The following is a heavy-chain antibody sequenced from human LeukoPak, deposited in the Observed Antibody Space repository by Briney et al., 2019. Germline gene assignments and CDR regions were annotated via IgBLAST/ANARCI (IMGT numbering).Heavy chain of an antibody. CDR3: ARNSGSYYRPSYYFDY. J-gene: IGHJ4*02. V-gene: IGHV3-74*01. CDR1: GFTFSSYW. Sequence: GGSLRLSCAASGFTFSSYWMHWVRQAPGKGLVWVSRINSDGSSTSYADSVKGRFTISRDNAKNSLYLQMNSLRAEDTAVYYCARNSGSYYRPSYYFDYWGQGTLVTVSS. D-gene: IGHD1-26*01. CDR2: INSDGSST.